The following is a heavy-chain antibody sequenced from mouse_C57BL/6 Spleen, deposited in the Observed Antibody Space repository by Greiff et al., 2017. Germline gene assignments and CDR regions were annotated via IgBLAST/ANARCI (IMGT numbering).Heavy chain of an antibody. V-gene: IGHV6-3*01. CDR1: GFTFSNYW. Sequence: EVKLMESGGGLVQPGGSMKLSCVASGFTFSNYWMNWVRQSPEKGLEWVAQIRLKSDNYATHYAESVKGRFTISRDDSKSSVYLQMNNLRAEDTGIYYCTKWDGGFMFAYWGQGTLVTVSA. J-gene: IGHJ3*01. CDR3: TKWDGGFMFAY. D-gene: IGHD4-1*01. CDR2: IRLKSDNYAT.